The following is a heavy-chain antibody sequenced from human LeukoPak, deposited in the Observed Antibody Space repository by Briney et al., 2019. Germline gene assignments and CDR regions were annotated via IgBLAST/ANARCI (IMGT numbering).Heavy chain of an antibody. CDR2: LGRSDTVL. J-gene: IGHJ5*01. CDR3: ARVGVRVRSPVDT. Sequence: GGSLRLSCSASTFKFSDYYMSWIRQAPGKGPEWVSYLGRSDTVLYDAAIVKGGFSISRDNAKNSLYLQINNLRVEDTATYYCARVGVRVRSPVDTWGHGNPVTVSS. V-gene: IGHV3-11*01. D-gene: IGHD3-3*01. CDR1: TFKFSDYY.